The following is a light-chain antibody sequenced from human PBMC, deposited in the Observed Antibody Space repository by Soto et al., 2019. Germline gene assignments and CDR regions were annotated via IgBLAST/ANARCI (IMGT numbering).Light chain of an antibody. Sequence: QSVLTQPPSLSAAPGQKVTISCSGSSSNIGNNDVSWYQQLPGTAPKLIIYDSNKRPSGIPDRFSGSKSGTSATLGITGLQTGDEADYYGGTWDNSLSAGVFGGGTKLTVL. CDR1: SSNIGNND. J-gene: IGLJ2*01. CDR2: DSN. V-gene: IGLV1-51*01. CDR3: GTWDNSLSAGV.